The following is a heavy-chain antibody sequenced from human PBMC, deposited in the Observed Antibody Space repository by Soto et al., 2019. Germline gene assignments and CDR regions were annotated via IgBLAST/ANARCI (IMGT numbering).Heavy chain of an antibody. V-gene: IGHV5-51*01. Sequence: SRKVSGRASGKSFASNWIVSVRQMHGKGLEWMGIIYPGDSDTRYSPSFQGQVTISADKSISTAYLQWSSLKASDTAMYYCARQTVNYYYYDMDVWGKGTTVPVSS. CDR3: ARQTVNYYYYDMDV. J-gene: IGHJ6*03. D-gene: IGHD4-17*01. CDR1: GKSFASNW. CDR2: IYPGDSDT.